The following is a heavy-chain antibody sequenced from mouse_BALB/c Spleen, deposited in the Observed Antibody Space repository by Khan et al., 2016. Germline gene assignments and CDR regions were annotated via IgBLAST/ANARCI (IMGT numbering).Heavy chain of an antibody. CDR3: ARDCGNYGYFDV. CDR1: GYTLANYG. J-gene: IGHJ1*01. V-gene: IGHV9-3-1*01. D-gene: IGHD1-1*02. CDR2: INTYTGEP. Sequence: QIQLVQSGPELKKPGETVKISCKASGYTLANYGVIWVKQAPGKGLKWMVWINTYTGEPIYADDFKGRFAFSLETSASIVYLEINNLKNEDTATYFCARDCGNYGYFDVWGAGTTVTVSS.